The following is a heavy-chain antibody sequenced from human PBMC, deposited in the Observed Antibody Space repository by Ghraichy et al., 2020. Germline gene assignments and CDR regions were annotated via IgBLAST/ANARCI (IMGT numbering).Heavy chain of an antibody. CDR1: GGSFSGYY. CDR2: INHSGST. V-gene: IGHV4-34*01. CDR3: ARDHGNYYGMDV. D-gene: IGHD1-14*01. Sequence: SETLSLTCAVYGGSFSGYYWSWIRQPPGKGLEWIGEINHSGSTNYNPSLKSRVTISVDTSKNQFSLKLSSVTAADTAVYYCARDHGNYYGMDVWGQGTTVTVSS. J-gene: IGHJ6*02.